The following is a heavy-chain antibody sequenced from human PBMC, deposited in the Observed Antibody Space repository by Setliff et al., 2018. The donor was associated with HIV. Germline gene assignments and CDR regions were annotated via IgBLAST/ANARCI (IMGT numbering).Heavy chain of an antibody. Sequence: ASVKVSCKASGYTFTGYYIHWVRQAPGQGLQWMGRINPNIGSTNYAQNFQGRATMTRDTSVNTAFMELSTLRSDDTAVYYCARDYRTTDILSSGYMDVWGKGTTVTVS. D-gene: IGHD3-9*01. J-gene: IGHJ6*03. V-gene: IGHV1-2*06. CDR2: INPNIGST. CDR3: ARDYRTTDILSSGYMDV. CDR1: GYTFTGYY.